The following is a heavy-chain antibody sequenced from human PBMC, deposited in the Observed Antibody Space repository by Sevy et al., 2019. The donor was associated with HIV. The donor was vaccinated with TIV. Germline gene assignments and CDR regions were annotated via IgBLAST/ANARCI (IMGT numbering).Heavy chain of an antibody. Sequence: GGSLRLSCAASGFTFSSYAMSWVRQAPGKGLEWVSAISGSGGSTYYADSVKDRFTISRDNSKNTLYLQMNSLRAEDTAVYYCAKDSCVGVCRPPSYFDYWGQGTLVTVSS. CDR1: GFTFSSYA. CDR3: AKDSCVGVCRPPSYFDY. J-gene: IGHJ4*02. CDR2: ISGSGGST. V-gene: IGHV3-23*01. D-gene: IGHD2-8*01.